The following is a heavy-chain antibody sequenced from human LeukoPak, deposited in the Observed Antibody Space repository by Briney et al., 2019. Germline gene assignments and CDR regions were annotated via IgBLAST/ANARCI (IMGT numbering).Heavy chain of an antibody. CDR2: MNPNNGNT. J-gene: IGHJ4*02. V-gene: IGHV1-8*01. Sequence: GASVKVSCKASGFTFTSYDINWVRQASGQGLEWMGWMNPNNGNTGYAQKFQGRVTMTRNTSISTAYMELSSLRSEDTAVYYCARGDFGDYFLDYWGQGTLVTVSS. D-gene: IGHD4-17*01. CDR1: GFTFTSYD. CDR3: ARGDFGDYFLDY.